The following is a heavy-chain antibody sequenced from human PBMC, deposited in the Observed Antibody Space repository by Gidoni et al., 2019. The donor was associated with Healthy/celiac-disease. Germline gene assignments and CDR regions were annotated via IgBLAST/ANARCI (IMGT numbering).Heavy chain of an antibody. V-gene: IGHV3-7*01. J-gene: IGHJ4*02. Sequence: EVQLVESGGGLVQPGGSLRLSCAASGFTFSSYWMSWVRQAPGKGLEGVANIKQDGSEKYYVDSTKGRFTISRDNAKNSMYLQMNSLRAEDTAVYYCARDSSDPALVNYGFEYWGQGTLVTVSS. CDR3: ARDSSDPALVNYGFEY. CDR2: IKQDGSEK. D-gene: IGHD5-18*01. CDR1: GFTFSSYW.